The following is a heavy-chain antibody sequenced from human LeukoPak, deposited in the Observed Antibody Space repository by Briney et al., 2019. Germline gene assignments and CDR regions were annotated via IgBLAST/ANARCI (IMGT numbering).Heavy chain of an antibody. CDR2: IFYSGST. Sequence: MSGGSLRLSCAASGFTFSSYAMSWVRQAPGEGLEWIGSIFYSGSTYYNPSLKSRVTISVDTSKNQFSLRLSSVTAADTAVYYCARLDRLSYNDNSGYFDNWGQGTLVTVSS. CDR1: GFTFSSYA. J-gene: IGHJ4*02. D-gene: IGHD3-22*01. V-gene: IGHV4-39*01. CDR3: ARLDRLSYNDNSGYFDN.